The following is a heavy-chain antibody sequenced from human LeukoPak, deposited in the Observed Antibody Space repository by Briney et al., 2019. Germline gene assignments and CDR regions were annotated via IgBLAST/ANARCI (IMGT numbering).Heavy chain of an antibody. CDR2: INHSGST. CDR1: GGSFSGYY. J-gene: IGHJ4*02. D-gene: IGHD4-17*01. Sequence: SETLSLTCAVYGGSFSGYYWSWIRQPPGKGLEWIGEINHSGSTNYNPSLKSRVTISVDTSKNQFSLKLSSVTAAATAVYYCAREVGVYGDNYWGQGTLVTVSS. V-gene: IGHV4-34*01. CDR3: AREVGVYGDNY.